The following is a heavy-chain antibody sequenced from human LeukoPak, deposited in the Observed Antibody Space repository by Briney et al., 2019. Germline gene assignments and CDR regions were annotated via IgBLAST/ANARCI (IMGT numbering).Heavy chain of an antibody. CDR1: GFTFSSYW. Sequence: GGSLRLSCAASGFTFSSYWMSWVRQAPGKGLEWVANIKQDGSEKYYVDSVKGRFTISRDNAKNSLYLQMNSLRAEDTAVYYCAGYSSGWYRWNWFDPWGQGTLVTVSS. CDR3: AGYSSGWYRWNWFDP. V-gene: IGHV3-7*01. D-gene: IGHD6-13*01. J-gene: IGHJ5*02. CDR2: IKQDGSEK.